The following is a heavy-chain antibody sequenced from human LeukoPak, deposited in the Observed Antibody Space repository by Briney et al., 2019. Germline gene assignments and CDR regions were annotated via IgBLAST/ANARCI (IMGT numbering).Heavy chain of an antibody. J-gene: IGHJ4*02. CDR3: ATTRAPNTFGGVHDY. V-gene: IGHV3-23*01. CDR2: ISGGGGST. CDR1: GFTFSNYA. D-gene: IGHD3-16*01. Sequence: GGSLRLSCAASGFTFSNYAMSWVRLAPGKGLEWVSVISGGGGSTNYADSVKGRFTMSRDNSKNTLYLQINSLRAEDTAVYYCATTRAPNTFGGVHDYWGQGTLVTVSS.